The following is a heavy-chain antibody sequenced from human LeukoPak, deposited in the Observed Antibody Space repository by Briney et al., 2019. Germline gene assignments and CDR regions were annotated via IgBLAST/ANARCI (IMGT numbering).Heavy chain of an antibody. CDR2: ISAYNGNT. J-gene: IGHJ4*02. Sequence: ASVKVSCKTSGYTFTNYYIHWVRQAPGQGLEWMGWISAYNGNTNYAQKLQGRVTMTTDTSTSTAYMELRSLRSDDTAVYYCARDRGYDYVWGSYRYDFDYWGQGTLVTVSS. D-gene: IGHD3-16*02. V-gene: IGHV1-18*04. CDR1: GYTFTNYY. CDR3: ARDRGYDYVWGSYRYDFDY.